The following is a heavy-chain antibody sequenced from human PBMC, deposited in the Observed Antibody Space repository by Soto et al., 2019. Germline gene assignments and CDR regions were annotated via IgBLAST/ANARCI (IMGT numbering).Heavy chain of an antibody. D-gene: IGHD3-3*01. V-gene: IGHV3-30-3*01. CDR3: ARVLLHYDFWSGYFKAFDY. J-gene: IGHJ4*02. Sequence: QVQLVESGGGVVQPGRSLRLSCAASGFTFSSYAMHWVRQAPGKGLKWVAVISYDGSNKYYADSVKGRFTISRDNSKNTLYLQMNSLRAEDTAVYYCARVLLHYDFWSGYFKAFDYWGQGTLVTVSS. CDR1: GFTFSSYA. CDR2: ISYDGSNK.